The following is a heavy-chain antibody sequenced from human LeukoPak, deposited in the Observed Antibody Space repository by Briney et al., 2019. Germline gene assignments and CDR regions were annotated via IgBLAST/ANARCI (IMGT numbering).Heavy chain of an antibody. CDR2: INGDGSTT. Sequence: GGSLRLSCAASGFAFNKYWMHWARQTPGKGLVWVSRINGDGSTTSYADSVKGGLTISRDNAKNTLYLQMSSLRAVDTAVYYCATGNYYDSRGYYTFGHWGQGTLVTVSS. CDR3: ATGNYYDSRGYYTFGH. D-gene: IGHD3-22*01. J-gene: IGHJ4*02. CDR1: GFAFNKYW. V-gene: IGHV3-74*01.